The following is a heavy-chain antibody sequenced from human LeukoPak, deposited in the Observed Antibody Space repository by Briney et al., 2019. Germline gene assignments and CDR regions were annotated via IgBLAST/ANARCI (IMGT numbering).Heavy chain of an antibody. CDR1: GGSINSYY. V-gene: IGHV4-59*01. CDR3: ARGAPYYYDSSGYLFDY. J-gene: IGHJ4*02. CDR2: IYYSGST. D-gene: IGHD3-22*01. Sequence: SETLSLTCTVSGGSINSYYGSWIRQPPGKGLEWLGYIYYSGSTNYNPSLKSRITISVDTSKNQFSLKLSSVTAADTAVYYCARGAPYYYDSSGYLFDYWGQGTLVTVCS.